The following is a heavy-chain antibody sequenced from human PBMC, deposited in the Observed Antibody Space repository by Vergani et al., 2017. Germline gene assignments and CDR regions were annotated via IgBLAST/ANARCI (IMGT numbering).Heavy chain of an antibody. J-gene: IGHJ4*02. CDR1: GYSFTSYW. D-gene: IGHD6-19*01. CDR3: ARLWGTAVAGAHDY. V-gene: IGHV5-51*03. Sequence: EVQLVQSGAEVKKPGVPLKLSCKGSGYSFTSYWIGWVRQMPGKGLDWMGIIYPGDSDTRYSPSFQGQVTISSDKSISTAYLQWSSLKASDTAMYYCARLWGTAVAGAHDYWGQGTLVTVSS. CDR2: IYPGDSDT.